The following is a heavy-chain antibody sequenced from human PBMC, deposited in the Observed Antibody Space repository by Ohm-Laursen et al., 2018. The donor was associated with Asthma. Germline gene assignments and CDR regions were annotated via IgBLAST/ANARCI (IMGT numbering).Heavy chain of an antibody. D-gene: IGHD3-3*01. Sequence: SLRLSCSASGFTFSSYGMHWVRQAPGKGLEWVAVIWYDGSNKYYADSVKGRFTISRDNSKNTLYLQMNSLRAEDTAVYYCARDAVYDFWSGYYTSYYYYGMDVWGQGTTVTVSS. J-gene: IGHJ6*02. CDR3: ARDAVYDFWSGYYTSYYYYGMDV. V-gene: IGHV3-33*01. CDR2: IWYDGSNK. CDR1: GFTFSSYG.